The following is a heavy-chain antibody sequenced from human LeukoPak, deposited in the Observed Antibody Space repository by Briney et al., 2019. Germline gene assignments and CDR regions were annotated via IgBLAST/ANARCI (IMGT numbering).Heavy chain of an antibody. V-gene: IGHV3-11*01. J-gene: IGHJ4*02. CDR1: GFTFSDYY. CDR3: ARSLRGVRGVIIPPFDY. D-gene: IGHD3-10*01. CDR2: ISSSGSTI. Sequence: GGSLRLSCAASGFTFSDYYMSWIRQAPGKGLEWVSYISSSGSTIYYADCVKGRFKISRDNAKNSLYPQMNSLRAEDTAVYYCARSLRGVRGVIIPPFDYWGQGTLVTVSS.